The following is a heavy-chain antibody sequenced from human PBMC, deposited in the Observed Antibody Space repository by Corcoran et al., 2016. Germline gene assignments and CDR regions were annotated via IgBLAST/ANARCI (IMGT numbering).Heavy chain of an antibody. CDR3: AKDLPAYDFGSGNLLDY. V-gene: IGHV3-30*18. CDR1: GFTFSSYG. CDR2: ISYDGSNK. J-gene: IGHJ4*02. D-gene: IGHD3-3*01. Sequence: QVQLLASGGGVVQPGRSLRLSCAASGFTFSSYGMHWVRPAPGMGLEWVAVISYDGSNKYYADSVKGRLPISRDNSKNTLYLQMNSLRAEITAVYYCAKDLPAYDFGSGNLLDYWGQVTLVTVSS.